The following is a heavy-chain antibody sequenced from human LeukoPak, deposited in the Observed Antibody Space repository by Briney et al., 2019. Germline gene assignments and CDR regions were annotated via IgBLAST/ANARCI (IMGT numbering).Heavy chain of an antibody. J-gene: IGHJ4*02. V-gene: IGHV3-21*01. D-gene: IGHD5-24*01. Sequence: GGSLRLSCAASGFTFSSYGMNWVRQAPGKGLEWVSSISSSSSYIYYADSVKGRFTISRDNAKNSLYLQMNSPRAEDTAVYYCARVARVGGGCGYNSGLFDYWGQGTLVTVSS. CDR3: ARVARVGGGCGYNSGLFDY. CDR2: ISSSSSYI. CDR1: GFTFSSYG.